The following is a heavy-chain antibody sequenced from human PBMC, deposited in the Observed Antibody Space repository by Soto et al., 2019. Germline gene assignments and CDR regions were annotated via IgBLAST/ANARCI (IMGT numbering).Heavy chain of an antibody. CDR2: IRSKANSYAT. CDR3: TRHGDEERYCSSTSCYAGWYYYYYYMDV. V-gene: IGHV3-73*01. CDR1: GFTFSGSA. D-gene: IGHD2-2*01. Sequence: GGSLRLSCAASGFTFSGSAMHWVRQASGKGLEWVGRIRSKANSYATAYAASVKGRFTISRDDSKNTAYLQMNSLKTEDTAVYYCTRHGDEERYCSSTSCYAGWYYYYYYMDVWGKGTTVTVSS. J-gene: IGHJ6*03.